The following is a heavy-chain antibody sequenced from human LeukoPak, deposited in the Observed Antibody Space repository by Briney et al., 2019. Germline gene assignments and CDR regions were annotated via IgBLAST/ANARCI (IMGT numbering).Heavy chain of an antibody. CDR3: ARAYYRGGGSCKLEY. CDR1: GYSSNSYW. Sequence: GESLKISCQGSGYSSNSYWIAWVHQMPGKGLEWMGIIYPGDSDTRYSPSFRGQITISADKSINTAYLRWSSLKASDTAMYYCARAYYRGGGSCKLEYWGQGTLVTVSS. CDR2: IYPGDSDT. V-gene: IGHV5-51*07. J-gene: IGHJ4*02. D-gene: IGHD2-15*01.